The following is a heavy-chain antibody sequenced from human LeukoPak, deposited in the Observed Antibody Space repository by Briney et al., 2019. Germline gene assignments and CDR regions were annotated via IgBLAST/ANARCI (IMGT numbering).Heavy chain of an antibody. CDR1: GFTFSSYA. V-gene: IGHV3-23*01. Sequence: GGSLRLSCAASGFTFSSYAMSWVRQAPGKGLEWVSAISGSGGSTYYADSVKGRFTISGDNSKNTLYLQMNSLRAEDTAVYYCAKDPTNIAVAGTSDYWGQGTLVTVSS. CDR3: AKDPTNIAVAGTSDY. CDR2: ISGSGGST. D-gene: IGHD6-19*01. J-gene: IGHJ4*02.